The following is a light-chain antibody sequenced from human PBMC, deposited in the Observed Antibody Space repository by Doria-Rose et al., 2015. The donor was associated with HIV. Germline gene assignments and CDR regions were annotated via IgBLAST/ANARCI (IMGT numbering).Light chain of an antibody. CDR3: HRYGTSWT. V-gene: IGKV3-20*01. CDR1: QSFSSTY. J-gene: IGKJ1*01. Sequence: TQSPGTLSLSPGERATLSYRASQSFSSTYLAWYQQKPGQAPSLLIYDGSTRATGIPDRFSASGSGTDFTLTINRLEPEDFALFYCHRYGTSWTFGQGTKVEI. CDR2: DGS.